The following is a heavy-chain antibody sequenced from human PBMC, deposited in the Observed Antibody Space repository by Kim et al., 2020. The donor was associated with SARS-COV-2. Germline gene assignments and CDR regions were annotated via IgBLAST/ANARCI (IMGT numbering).Heavy chain of an antibody. V-gene: IGHV4-59*01. CDR3: ARPEGRAICHQVDY. Sequence: SETLSLTCSFSSDSFRAYYWSWIRHLPGKRLEWIGYIFYVVDTNYNPSLKSRVTISWDTSRNQFSLDRTSVTGPDTAVYYFARPEGRAICHQVDYWGHG. CDR2: IFYVVDT. J-gene: IGHJ4*01. CDR1: SDSFRAYY.